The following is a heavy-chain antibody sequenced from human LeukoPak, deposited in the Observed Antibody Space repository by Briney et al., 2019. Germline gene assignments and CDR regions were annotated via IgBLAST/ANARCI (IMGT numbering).Heavy chain of an antibody. D-gene: IGHD3-10*01. Sequence: ASVKVSCKASGYTFTGYYMHWVRQAPGQGLEWMGWINPNSGGTNYAQKVQGRVTMTRDTSISTAYMELSRLRSDDTAVYYCARDLKGVSRGVINSAYGYDYWGQGTLVTVSS. V-gene: IGHV1-2*02. J-gene: IGHJ4*02. CDR3: ARDLKGVSRGVINSAYGYDY. CDR1: GYTFTGYY. CDR2: INPNSGGT.